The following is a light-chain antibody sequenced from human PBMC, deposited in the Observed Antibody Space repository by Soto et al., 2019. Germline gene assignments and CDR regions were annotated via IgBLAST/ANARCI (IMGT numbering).Light chain of an antibody. Sequence: EIVLTQSPGTLSLSPGERASLSCRASQSVSSNLAWYQHKLGQPPRLLIYDASNRATGIPVRFSGSGSGTDFTLTISSLEPEDFAVYYCQQRSTWPPFSFGPGTKVDI. V-gene: IGKV3-11*01. J-gene: IGKJ3*01. CDR1: QSVSSN. CDR3: QQRSTWPPFS. CDR2: DAS.